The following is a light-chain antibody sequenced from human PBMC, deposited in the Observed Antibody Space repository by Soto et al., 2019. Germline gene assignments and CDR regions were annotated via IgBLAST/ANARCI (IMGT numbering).Light chain of an antibody. V-gene: IGLV2-14*01. J-gene: IGLJ1*01. CDR3: SSFTTGSTLV. Sequence: QSALTQPASVSGSPGQPITISCTGTSSDVGSFDSVAWYQHNPGKAPKLMIHDVSNRPSGVSSRFSGYKSGNTASLSISGLQTEDEANYYCSSFTTGSTLVFGTGTKLT. CDR2: DVS. CDR1: SSDVGSFDS.